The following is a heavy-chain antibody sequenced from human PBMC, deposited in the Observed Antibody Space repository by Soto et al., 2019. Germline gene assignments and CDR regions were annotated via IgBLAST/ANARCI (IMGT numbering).Heavy chain of an antibody. CDR2: ISAYNGNT. D-gene: IGHD3-3*01. J-gene: IGHJ3*02. V-gene: IGHV1-18*01. CDR1: GYTFTSYG. CDR3: ASYYDFWSGYGDAFDI. Sequence: ASVKVSCKASGYTFTSYGISWVRQAPGQGLEWMGWISAYNGNTNYAQKLQGRVTMTTDTSTSTAYMKLRSLRSDDTAVYYCASYYDFWSGYGDAFDIWGQGTMVTVSS.